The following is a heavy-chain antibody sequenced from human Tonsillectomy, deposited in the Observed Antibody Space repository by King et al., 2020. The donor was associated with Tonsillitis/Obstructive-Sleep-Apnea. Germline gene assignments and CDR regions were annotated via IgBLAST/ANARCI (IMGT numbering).Heavy chain of an antibody. CDR1: GFTFNYYA. D-gene: IGHD2-8*01. J-gene: IGHJ1*01. CDR2: ISYDGSNK. Sequence: VQLVESGGGVVQPGRSLRLSCAASGFTFNYYAMHWVRQAPGKGLEWVAVISYDGSNKYYADSVKGRFTISRDNSKNTVFLRMNSLRVEDTALYNCGGERAPLRKKGVGKGFQHWGQGTLVPVSS. CDR3: GGERAPLRKKGVGKGFQH. V-gene: IGHV3-30*04.